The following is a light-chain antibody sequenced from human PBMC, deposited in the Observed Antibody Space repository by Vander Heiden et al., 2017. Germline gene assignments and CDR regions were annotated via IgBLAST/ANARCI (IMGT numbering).Light chain of an antibody. CDR2: QDS. Sequence: YALTPPPSVSVSPGQTASITCSGDKLGDKYACWYQQKPGQSPVLVIYQDSKRPSGIPERFSGSNSGNTATLTISGTQAMDEADYYCQAWDSSTAVFGGGTKLTVL. V-gene: IGLV3-1*01. CDR1: KLGDKY. CDR3: QAWDSSTAV. J-gene: IGLJ2*01.